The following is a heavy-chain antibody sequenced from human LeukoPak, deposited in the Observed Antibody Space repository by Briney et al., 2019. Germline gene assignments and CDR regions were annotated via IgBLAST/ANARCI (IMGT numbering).Heavy chain of an antibody. Sequence: SETLSLTCTVSGGSIGSYYWSWIRQPPGKGLEWIGYINYSGTTNYNPSLKSRVSISVDTSKNQFSLKLSSVTAADTAVYYCARGTMMVGPWGQGTRVTVSS. CDR2: INYSGTT. CDR3: ARGTMMVGP. V-gene: IGHV4-59*01. J-gene: IGHJ5*02. CDR1: GGSIGSYY. D-gene: IGHD3-22*01.